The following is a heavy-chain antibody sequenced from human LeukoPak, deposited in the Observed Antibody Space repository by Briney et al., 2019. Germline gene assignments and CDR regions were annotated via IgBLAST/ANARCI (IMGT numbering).Heavy chain of an antibody. CDR3: AKLCSSTSCLGAFDI. V-gene: IGHV3-23*01. CDR2: ISGSGGST. J-gene: IGHJ3*02. CDR1: GFTFSSYA. D-gene: IGHD2-2*01. Sequence: PGGSLRLSCAASGFTFSSYAMSWVRQAPGKGLEWVSAISGSGGSTYYADSVKGRFTISRDNSKNTLYLQMNSLRAEDTAVDYCAKLCSSTSCLGAFDIWGQGTMATVSS.